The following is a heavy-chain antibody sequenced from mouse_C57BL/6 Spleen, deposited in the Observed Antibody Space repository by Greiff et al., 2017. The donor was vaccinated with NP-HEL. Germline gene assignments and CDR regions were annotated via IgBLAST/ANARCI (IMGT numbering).Heavy chain of an antibody. Sequence: VQLQQSGPELVKPGASVKISCKASGYAFSSSWMNWVKQRPGKGLEWIGRIYPGDGDTNYNGKFKGKATLTADKSSSTAYMQLSSLTSEDSAVYFCAEIYYDYDALPYWGQGTLVTVSA. V-gene: IGHV1-82*01. D-gene: IGHD2-4*01. CDR2: IYPGDGDT. J-gene: IGHJ3*01. CDR3: AEIYYDYDALPY. CDR1: GYAFSSSW.